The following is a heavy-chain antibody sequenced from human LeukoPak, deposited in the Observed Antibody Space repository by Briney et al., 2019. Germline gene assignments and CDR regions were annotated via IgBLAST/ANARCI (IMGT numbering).Heavy chain of an antibody. V-gene: IGHV3-7*01. CDR1: GFTFSSYW. CDR3: ARDLSDYSYGGHVG. CDR2: IKQDGSEK. Sequence: GGSLRLSCAASGFTFSSYWMSWVRQAPGKGPEWVANIKQDGSEKYYVDSVKGRFTISRDNAKNSLCLQMNSLRAEDTAVYYCARDLSDYSYGGHVGWGQGTLVTVSS. D-gene: IGHD3-10*01. J-gene: IGHJ4*02.